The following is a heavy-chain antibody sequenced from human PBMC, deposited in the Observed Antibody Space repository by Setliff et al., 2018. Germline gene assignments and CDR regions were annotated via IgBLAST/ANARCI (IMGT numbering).Heavy chain of an antibody. CDR2: IGGRGIST. CDR3: ARDLGYHDY. V-gene: IGHV3-23*01. CDR1: GFTFGDFA. Sequence: GGSLRLSCAASGFTFGDFAMTWVRQAPGKGLEWVSGIGGRGISTYYADSVKGRFIISRDNSENTLYLQMNSLRAEDTGVYYCARDLGYHDYWGQGTLVTVSS. J-gene: IGHJ4*02. D-gene: IGHD3-16*02.